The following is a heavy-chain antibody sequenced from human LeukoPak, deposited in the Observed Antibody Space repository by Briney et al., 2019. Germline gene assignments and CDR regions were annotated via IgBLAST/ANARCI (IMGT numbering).Heavy chain of an antibody. CDR2: IIPIFGTA. CDR3: ARDLTHRRNYDNSGYQIVPAF. D-gene: IGHD3-22*01. J-gene: IGHJ4*02. V-gene: IGHV1-69*06. CDR1: GGTFSSYA. Sequence: ASVTVSCTASGGTFSSYAISWVRQAPGQGLEWMGGIIPIFGTANYAQKFQGRVTMTEDTSTDTAYMELSSLRSEDTAVYYCARDLTHRRNYDNSGYQIVPAFWGQGTLVTVSS.